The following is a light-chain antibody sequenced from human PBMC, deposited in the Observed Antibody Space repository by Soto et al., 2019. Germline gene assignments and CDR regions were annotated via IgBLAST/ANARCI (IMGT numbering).Light chain of an antibody. CDR3: QQRSNRLPGIT. V-gene: IGKV3-11*01. J-gene: IGKJ5*01. CDR2: DAS. CDR1: QSVSRY. Sequence: EVLLSQSPGTLSLSPGERATLSCRASQSVSRYLAWYQQIPGQAPRLLIYDASTRATGIPARFSGSGSGTDFTLTISSLEPEDFAVYYCQQRSNRLPGITFGQGARLAN.